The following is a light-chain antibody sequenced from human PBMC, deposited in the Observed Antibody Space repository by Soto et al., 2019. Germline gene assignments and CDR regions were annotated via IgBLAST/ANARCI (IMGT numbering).Light chain of an antibody. CDR3: QQYNSWPPLT. V-gene: IGKV3-15*01. Sequence: EIVMTQSPATLSVSPGDRATLSCRASQSVSSNLAWYQQKPGQAPRLLIYGASTRDTGIPARFSGSGSGTEFTLTISSLQSGDCAVYYCQQYNSWPPLTFGGGTKVEIK. CDR1: QSVSSN. CDR2: GAS. J-gene: IGKJ4*01.